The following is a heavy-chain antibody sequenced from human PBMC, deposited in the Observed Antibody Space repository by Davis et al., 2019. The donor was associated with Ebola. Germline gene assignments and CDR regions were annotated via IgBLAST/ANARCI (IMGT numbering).Heavy chain of an antibody. Sequence: HSQTLSLTCSISGDSVSINSAGWNWIRQSPSRGLEWLERTYFNSKYYSDYAVSVRGRITINADPSNNQFSLQLNSVTPDDTAVYYCARGWLRAWFDSWGQGTLVTVSS. D-gene: IGHD5-12*01. CDR2: TYFNSKYYS. J-gene: IGHJ5*01. V-gene: IGHV6-1*01. CDR3: ARGWLRAWFDS. CDR1: GDSVSINSAG.